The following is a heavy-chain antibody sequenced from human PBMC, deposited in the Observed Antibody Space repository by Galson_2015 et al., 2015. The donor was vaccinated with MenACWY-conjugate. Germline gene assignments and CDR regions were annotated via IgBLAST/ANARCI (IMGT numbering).Heavy chain of an antibody. V-gene: IGHV6-1*01. Sequence: CAISGDSVSSNSAAWNWIRQSPSRGLEWLGRTYYRSKWYNDYAVSVKSRIIINPDISKNQFSLQLNSVTPEDTAVYYCARTGGDSSSLHYWGQGTLVTVSS. CDR1: GDSVSSNSAA. CDR3: ARTGGDSSSLHY. CDR2: TYYRSKWYN. J-gene: IGHJ4*02. D-gene: IGHD6-13*01.